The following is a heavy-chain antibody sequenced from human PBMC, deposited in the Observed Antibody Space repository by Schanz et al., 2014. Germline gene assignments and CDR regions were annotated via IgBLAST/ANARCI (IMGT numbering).Heavy chain of an antibody. CDR2: ISYEGSKK. Sequence: VQLVESGGGVVQPGRSLKLSCAASGFTFNDYAMHWVRQAPGKGLEWVAVISYEGSKKYYPDSVQGRFTISRDNSKNTVYLQMNSLRAEDTALYFCAKGLSDTAMVKIDFWGQGTLVTVSP. D-gene: IGHD5-18*01. J-gene: IGHJ4*02. V-gene: IGHV3-30*04. CDR3: AKGLSDTAMVKIDF. CDR1: GFTFNDYA.